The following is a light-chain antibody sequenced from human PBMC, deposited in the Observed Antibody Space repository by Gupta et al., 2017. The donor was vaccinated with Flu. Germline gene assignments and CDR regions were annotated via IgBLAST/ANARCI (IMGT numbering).Light chain of an antibody. CDR3: AAWDDSLGGLV. J-gene: IGLJ2*01. CDR2: RDN. CDR1: SSNIGRNY. Sequence: SVLTQSPSASETPGQRVTISCSGSSSNIGRNYVYWYKHFPETAPQLLIYRDNQRPSGVPDRFSGSKSGTSASLAISGLRSDDEADYYCAAWDDSLGGLVFGGGTKLTVL. V-gene: IGLV1-47*01.